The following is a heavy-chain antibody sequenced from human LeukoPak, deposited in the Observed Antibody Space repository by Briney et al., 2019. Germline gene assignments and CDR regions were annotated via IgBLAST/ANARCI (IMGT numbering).Heavy chain of an antibody. CDR1: GGSISSSSYS. CDR3: ARRRTDSGSYYRFDH. V-gene: IGHV4-39*01. J-gene: IGHJ4*02. Sequence: SETLSLTCTVSGGSISSSSYSWGWIRQPPGKGLEWIGSISYSGSTYYNPSLKSRVTMSVDTSKNQFSLKVSSVTAADTAVYYCARRRTDSGSYYRFDHWGQGTLVTVSS. CDR2: ISYSGST. D-gene: IGHD3-10*01.